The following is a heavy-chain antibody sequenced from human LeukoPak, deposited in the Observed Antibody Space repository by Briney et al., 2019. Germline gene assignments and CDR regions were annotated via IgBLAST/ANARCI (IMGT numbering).Heavy chain of an antibody. CDR3: AKDDRHSAAGTLYYFDY. V-gene: IGHV3-30*02. J-gene: IGHJ4*02. CDR2: IRYDGSNK. D-gene: IGHD6-13*01. Sequence: GGSLRLSCAASGFTFSSYGMHWVRQAPGKGLEWVAFIRYDGSNKYYADSVKGRFTISRDNSKNTLYLQMNSLRAEDTAVYYCAKDDRHSAAGTLYYFDYWGQGTLVTVSS. CDR1: GFTFSSYG.